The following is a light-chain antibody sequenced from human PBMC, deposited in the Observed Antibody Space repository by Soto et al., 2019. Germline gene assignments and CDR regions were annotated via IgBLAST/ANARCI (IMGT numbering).Light chain of an antibody. CDR2: EVS. CDR1: SSDVGGYNP. Sequence: QSALTQPASVSGSPGQSITISCTGTSSDVGGYNPVSWYQHHPGKAPKLMIYEVSNRPSGVSDRFSGSKSGNTASLTISGLQAEDEADYYCSSYTTSTGLEYVFGTGTKVTVL. CDR3: SSYTTSTGLEYV. V-gene: IGLV2-14*01. J-gene: IGLJ1*01.